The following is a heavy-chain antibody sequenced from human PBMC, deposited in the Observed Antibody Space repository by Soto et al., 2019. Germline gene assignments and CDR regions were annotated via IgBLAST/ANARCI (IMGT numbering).Heavy chain of an antibody. J-gene: IGHJ3*02. CDR1: GFSLSTSGVG. CDR3: AHRPDIVATIRSSAFDI. Sequence: QITLKESGPTLVKPTQTLTLTCTFSGFSLSTSGVGVGWIRQPPGKALEWLALIYWDDDKRYSPSLKSRLTITKDTSKNQVVLTMTNMDPVDTATYYCAHRPDIVATIRSSAFDIWGQGTMVTVSS. V-gene: IGHV2-5*02. D-gene: IGHD5-12*01. CDR2: IYWDDDK.